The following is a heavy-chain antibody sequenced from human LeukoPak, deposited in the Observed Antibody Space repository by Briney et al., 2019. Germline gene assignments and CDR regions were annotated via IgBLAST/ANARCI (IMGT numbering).Heavy chain of an antibody. V-gene: IGHV3-33*01. D-gene: IGHD3-10*01. CDR1: AFTVSSYG. J-gene: IGHJ4*02. CDR3: ASATYYYGSGSYSLGY. Sequence: PGGSLRLSCAASAFTVSSYGMHWVRQAPGKGLEWEAVIWYDGSNKYYADSVKGRFTISRDNSKNTLYLQMNSLRAEDTAVYYCASATYYYGSGSYSLGYWGQGTLVTVSS. CDR2: IWYDGSNK.